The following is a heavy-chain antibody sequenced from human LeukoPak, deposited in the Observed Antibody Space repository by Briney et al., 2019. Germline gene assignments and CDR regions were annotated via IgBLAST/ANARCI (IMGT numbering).Heavy chain of an antibody. J-gene: IGHJ5*02. D-gene: IGHD2-2*02. CDR1: GYSFTNYW. Sequence: GESLKISCKGSGYSFTNYWIGWVRQMPGKGLEWMGIIYPGDSDTRYSPSFQGQVTISIDKSISTAYLQWSSLKASDTAMYYCARGPYGYTSSATLGSYSWFDPWGQGSLVTVSS. CDR3: ARGPYGYTSSATLGSYSWFDP. CDR2: IYPGDSDT. V-gene: IGHV5-51*01.